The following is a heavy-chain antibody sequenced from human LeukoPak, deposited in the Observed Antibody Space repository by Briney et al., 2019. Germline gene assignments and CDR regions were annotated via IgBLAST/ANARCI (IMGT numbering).Heavy chain of an antibody. V-gene: IGHV3-74*01. Sequence: GGSLRLSCAASGFTVSSSHMTWVRQTPGKGLVWVSRIRGDGSMTNYADSVKGRFTISRDNAKNTLYLQMNSLRLEDTAVYYCARENLAAAADYWGQGTVVTVSS. D-gene: IGHD6-25*01. CDR2: IRGDGSMT. CDR3: ARENLAAAADY. J-gene: IGHJ4*02. CDR1: GFTVSSSH.